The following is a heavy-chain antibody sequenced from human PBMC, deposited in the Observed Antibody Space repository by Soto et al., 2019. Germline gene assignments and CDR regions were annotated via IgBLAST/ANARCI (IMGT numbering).Heavy chain of an antibody. J-gene: IGHJ4*02. CDR1: GASISSGDYS. D-gene: IGHD3-22*01. CDR3: ARFGHSGGYFPSYVAS. V-gene: IGHV4-30-2*01. CDR2: IYHSGNT. Sequence: QLHLQESGSGLVRPSQTLTLTCAVSGASISSGDYSWTWIRQPPGRGLEWIGYIYHSGNTYYNPSLKSRVTISVGRSNNQFFLDLNYVTAADTAVYYCARFGHSGGYFPSYVASWGQGTLVTVSS.